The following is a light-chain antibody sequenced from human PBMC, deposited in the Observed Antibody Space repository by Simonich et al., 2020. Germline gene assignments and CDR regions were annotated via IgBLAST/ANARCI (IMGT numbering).Light chain of an antibody. Sequence: QSALTQPASVSGSPGQSITISCTGTRIDVGGYKYVSWYQQHPGKAPKLMIYDVSKRPSGVSNRFSGSKSGNTASLTISGLQAEDEADYYCSSYTSSSTWVFGGGTKLTVL. V-gene: IGLV2-14*01. J-gene: IGLJ3*02. CDR2: DVS. CDR3: SSYTSSSTWV. CDR1: RIDVGGYKY.